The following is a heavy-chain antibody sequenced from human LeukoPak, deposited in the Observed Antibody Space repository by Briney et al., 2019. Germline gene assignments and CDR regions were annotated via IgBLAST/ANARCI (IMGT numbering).Heavy chain of an antibody. J-gene: IGHJ4*02. CDR1: GFTFSSYA. Sequence: GSLRLSCAASGFTFSSYAMSWVRQAPGKGLEWVSAISGSGGSTYYADSVKGRFTISRDNSKNTLYLQMNSLRAEDTAVYYCAKDIVVVPAAILDYWGQGTLVTVSS. V-gene: IGHV3-23*01. CDR3: AKDIVVVPAAILDY. D-gene: IGHD2-2*02. CDR2: ISGSGGST.